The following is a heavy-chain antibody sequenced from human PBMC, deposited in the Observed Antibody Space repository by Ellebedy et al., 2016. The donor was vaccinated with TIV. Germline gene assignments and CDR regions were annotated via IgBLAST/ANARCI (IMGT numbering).Heavy chain of an antibody. CDR3: ARDGACGGDCYGDNY. V-gene: IGHV1-2*02. D-gene: IGHD2-21*02. CDR1: GYTFTGYY. CDR2: INPKNGGT. Sequence: AASVKVSCKASGYTFTGYYIHWVRQAPGQGLEWMGWINPKNGGTNYAQKFQGGVTMTRDTSISTAYMELSWLRSDDTAVYYCARDGACGGDCYGDNYWGQGSLVTVSS. J-gene: IGHJ4*02.